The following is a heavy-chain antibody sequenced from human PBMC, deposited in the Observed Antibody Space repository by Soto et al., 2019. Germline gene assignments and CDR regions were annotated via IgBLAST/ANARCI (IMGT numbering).Heavy chain of an antibody. D-gene: IGHD2-21*02. J-gene: IGHJ4*02. CDR2: ISAYNGNT. CDR1: GYTFTSYG. CDR3: ARFETYCGGDCYLSGGLPSFGY. V-gene: IGHV1-18*01. Sequence: ASVKVSCKASGYTFTSYGISWVRQAPGQGLEWMGWISAYNGNTNYAQKLQGRVTMTTDTSTSTAYMELRSLRSDDTAVYYCARFETYCGGDCYLSGGLPSFGYWRQGTLVTVSS.